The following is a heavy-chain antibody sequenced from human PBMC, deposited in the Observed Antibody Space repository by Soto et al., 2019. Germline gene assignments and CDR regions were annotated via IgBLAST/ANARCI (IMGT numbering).Heavy chain of an antibody. Sequence: GGSPEIGCAASGFTVSSYAMHWVREVPGKGLEWVAVISYDGSNKYYADSVKGRFTISRDNSKNTLYLQMNSLRAEDTAVYYCARDLYSSGWYEFDYWGQGTLVTVSS. J-gene: IGHJ4*02. V-gene: IGHV3-30-3*01. CDR3: ARDLYSSGWYEFDY. D-gene: IGHD6-19*01. CDR1: GFTVSSYA. CDR2: ISYDGSNK.